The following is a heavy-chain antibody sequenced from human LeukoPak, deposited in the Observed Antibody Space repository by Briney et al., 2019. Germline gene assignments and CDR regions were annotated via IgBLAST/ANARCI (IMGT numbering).Heavy chain of an antibody. D-gene: IGHD6-19*01. CDR2: TSAYNGNT. CDR3: ARGSKLAVAGTGYYYYMDV. J-gene: IGHJ6*03. V-gene: IGHV1-18*01. CDR1: GGTFSSYA. Sequence: ASVKVSCKASGGTFSSYAISWVRQAPGQGLEWMGWTSAYNGNTNYAQKLQGRVTMTTDTSTSTAYMELRSLRSDDTAVYYCARGSKLAVAGTGYYYYMDVWGKGTTVTVSS.